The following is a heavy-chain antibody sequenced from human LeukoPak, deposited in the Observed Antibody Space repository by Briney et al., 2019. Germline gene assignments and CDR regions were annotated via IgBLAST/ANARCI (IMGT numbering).Heavy chain of an antibody. CDR2: TSSDGNIK. J-gene: IGHJ4*02. D-gene: IGHD1-1*01. Sequence: GRSLRLSCAASGFTFSSYAMHWVRQAPGKGLEWVAVTSSDGNIKYYADSVKGRVTISRDNSKNTLYLQMNSLRGEDTGVYYCARDPVPATARHFDYWGQGTLVTVSS. CDR3: ARDPVPATARHFDY. CDR1: GFTFSSYA. V-gene: IGHV3-30-3*01.